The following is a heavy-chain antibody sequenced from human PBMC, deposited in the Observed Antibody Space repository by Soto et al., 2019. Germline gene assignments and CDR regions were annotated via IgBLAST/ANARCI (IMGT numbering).Heavy chain of an antibody. V-gene: IGHV6-1*01. J-gene: IGHJ6*02. D-gene: IGHD2-15*01. Sequence: SQTLSLTCAISGDGVSGNSAAWNWIRQSPSRGLEWLGRTYYRSKWYNDYAVSVKSRITINPDTSKNQFSLQLNSVTPEDTAVYYCARGMGHCSGGSCAYGMDVWGQGTTVTVSS. CDR2: TYYRSKWYN. CDR3: ARGMGHCSGGSCAYGMDV. CDR1: GDGVSGNSAA.